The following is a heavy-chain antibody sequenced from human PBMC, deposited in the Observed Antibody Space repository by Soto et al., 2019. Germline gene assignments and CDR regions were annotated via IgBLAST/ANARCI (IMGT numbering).Heavy chain of an antibody. Sequence: SEALSLRCSVSGDSISNVDYFWAWILHPGAQALEYIGYIYKSATTYYNPSFESRVAISVDTSKSQFSLNVTSVTAADTAVYFCARGRYCLTGRCFPNWFDSWGQGDLVRGSS. CDR2: IYKSATT. CDR3: ARGRYCLTGRCFPNWFDS. J-gene: IGHJ5*01. D-gene: IGHD7-27*01. V-gene: IGHV4-30-4*02. CDR1: GDSISNVDYF.